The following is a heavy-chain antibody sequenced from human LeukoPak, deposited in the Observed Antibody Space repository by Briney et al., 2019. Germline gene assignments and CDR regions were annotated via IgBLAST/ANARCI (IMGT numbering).Heavy chain of an antibody. D-gene: IGHD3-10*01. V-gene: IGHV3-30-3*01. J-gene: IGHJ4*02. Sequence: PGGSLRLSCAASGFTFSSYAMHWVRQAPGKGLEWVAVISYDGSNKYYADSVKGRFTISRDNSKNTLYLQMNSLRAEDTAVYYCARASGSVTAPNDYWGQGTLVTVSS. CDR1: GFTFSSYA. CDR3: ARASGSVTAPNDY. CDR2: ISYDGSNK.